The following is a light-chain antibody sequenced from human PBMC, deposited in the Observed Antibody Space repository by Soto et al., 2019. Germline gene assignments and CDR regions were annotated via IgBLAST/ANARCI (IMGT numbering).Light chain of an antibody. CDR3: SSYTSISTYV. J-gene: IGLJ1*01. V-gene: IGLV2-14*03. CDR2: DVS. CDR1: SSDVGGYDF. Sequence: QSALTQPASVSGSPGQSITISCTGTSSDVGGYDFVSWYQHHPGKAPRLMIYDVSHRPSGVSDCFSASKSGNTASLTISGLLAEDEADYYCSSYTSISTYVFGTGTNVTVL.